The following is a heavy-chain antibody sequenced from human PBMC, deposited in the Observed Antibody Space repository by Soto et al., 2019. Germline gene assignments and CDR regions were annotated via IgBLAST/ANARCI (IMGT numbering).Heavy chain of an antibody. CDR2: TNEDGSGK. V-gene: IGHV3-7*04. CDR1: GFTFNRSW. J-gene: IGHJ4*02. CDR3: ARGPF. Sequence: GGSLRLSCAASGFTFNRSWMSWVRQAPGKGLEWVANTNEDGSGKSYVDSVRGRFAISRDNAQNSMYLQMDSLKVEDTAVYFCARGPFWGPGTLVTVSS.